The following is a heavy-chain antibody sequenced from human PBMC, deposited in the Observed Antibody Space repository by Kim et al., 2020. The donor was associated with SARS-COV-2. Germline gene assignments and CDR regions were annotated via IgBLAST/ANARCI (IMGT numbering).Heavy chain of an antibody. CDR3: AKGRFSYGTCDVDY. V-gene: IGHV3-23*01. CDR2: ISGGSDDT. D-gene: IGHD3-10*01. CDR1: GFPFSNYA. Sequence: GGSLRLSCAASGFPFSNYAMTWVRQAPGKGLEWVSGISGGSDDTFYADSVRGRFTISTDKSKNTLYLQMSGLRAEDTAIYYCAKGRFSYGTCDVDYWGLG. J-gene: IGHJ4*02.